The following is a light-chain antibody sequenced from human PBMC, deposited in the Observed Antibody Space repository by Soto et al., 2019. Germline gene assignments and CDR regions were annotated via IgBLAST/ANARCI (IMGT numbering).Light chain of an antibody. CDR2: GAS. V-gene: IGKV1-39*01. CDR1: QPISNY. J-gene: IGKJ5*01. Sequence: DVQMTQSPSSLSASVGDRVTIACRASQPISNYLNGNKQKPGEVPKVLIFGASSLRSGDPSRFSGSGYRTDFTLTINNLHPDDIATYYCQQTQAVPLTVGQGTR. CDR3: QQTQAVPLT.